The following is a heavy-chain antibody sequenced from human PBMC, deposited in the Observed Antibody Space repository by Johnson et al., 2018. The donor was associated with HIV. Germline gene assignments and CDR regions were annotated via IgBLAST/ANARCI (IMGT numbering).Heavy chain of an antibody. D-gene: IGHD1-26*01. V-gene: IGHV3-20*04. CDR1: GFTFDDYG. CDR3: ARLTWDQNRGWDAFDI. Sequence: VQLVESGGGLVQPGGSLRLSCGASGFTFDDYGMSWVRQAPGKGLEWVSGINWNGGSTGYADSVKGRFTISRDNSKNTVYLQMNSLRAEDTAVYYCARLTWDQNRGWDAFDIWGQGTMVTVSS. J-gene: IGHJ3*02. CDR2: INWNGGST.